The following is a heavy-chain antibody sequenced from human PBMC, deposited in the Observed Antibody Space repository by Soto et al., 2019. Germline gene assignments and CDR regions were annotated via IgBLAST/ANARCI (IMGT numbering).Heavy chain of an antibody. CDR1: GFIFSNAW. J-gene: IGHJ1*01. CDR3: TTDDPINKY. V-gene: IGHV3-15*01. CDR2: IKSYTNGGTT. Sequence: CLRLSCAASGFIFSNAWMSWVRQAPGKGLEWVGRIKSYTNGGTTDYAAPVKGRFAISRDDSKNTLYLQMNSLKTEDAGVYYCTTDDPINKYWGQGTLVTVSS.